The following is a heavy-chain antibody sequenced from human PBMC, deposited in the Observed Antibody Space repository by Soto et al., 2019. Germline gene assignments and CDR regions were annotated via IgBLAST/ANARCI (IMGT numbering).Heavy chain of an antibody. D-gene: IGHD6-19*01. V-gene: IGHV4-59*08. J-gene: IGHJ4*02. CDR1: GGSRISYY. CDR3: ARAGGLGAVAVDY. CDR2: IYYAGST. Sequence: SETLSLTCTVSGGSRISYYWSWIRQPPGRGLEWIGFIYYAGSTKYNPSLNSRVTISVDTSKNQFSLTVTSVTAADTAVYYCARAGGLGAVAVDYWGQGTLVTVSS.